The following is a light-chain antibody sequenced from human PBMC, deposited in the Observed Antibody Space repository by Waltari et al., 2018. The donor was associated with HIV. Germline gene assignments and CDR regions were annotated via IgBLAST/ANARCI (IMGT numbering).Light chain of an antibody. Sequence: QSVLTQPPSASGTPGQNVTISCSGNTSNIGTNIVNWYQQFPGAAPKLLIYSNNQRPAGVPARFSVSKSGTSASLAISGLQSEDEADYFCAAWDDTLNGLFGGGTKLTVL. CDR3: AAWDDTLNGL. V-gene: IGLV1-44*01. CDR1: TSNIGTNI. J-gene: IGLJ2*01. CDR2: SNN.